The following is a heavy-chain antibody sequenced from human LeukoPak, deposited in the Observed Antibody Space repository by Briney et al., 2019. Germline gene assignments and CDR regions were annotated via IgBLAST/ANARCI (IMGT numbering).Heavy chain of an antibody. V-gene: IGHV3-53*01. CDR1: GFTVSSNS. CDR3: ARANGDYDFWSGYYDYYYYYIDV. D-gene: IGHD3-3*01. CDR2: IYSDNT. J-gene: IGHJ6*03. Sequence: TGGSLRLSCTVSGFTVSSNSMSWVRQAPGKGLEWVSFIYSDNTHYSDSVKGRFTISRDNSKNTLYLQMNSLRAEDTAVYYCARANGDYDFWSGYYDYYYYYIDVWGKGTTVTVSS.